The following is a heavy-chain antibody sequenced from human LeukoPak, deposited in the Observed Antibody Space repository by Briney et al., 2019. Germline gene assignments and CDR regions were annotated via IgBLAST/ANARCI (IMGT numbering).Heavy chain of an antibody. Sequence: PGGSLRLSCAASRFTFSTYSMNWVRQAPGKGLEWVSYISSSSSDIFYADSVKGRFTISRDNAKNSLYLQMNSLRNEDTAVYYCARENWYKFDYWGQGTLVTVSS. V-gene: IGHV3-48*02. D-gene: IGHD1-14*01. CDR2: ISSSSSDI. J-gene: IGHJ4*02. CDR3: ARENWYKFDY. CDR1: RFTFSTYS.